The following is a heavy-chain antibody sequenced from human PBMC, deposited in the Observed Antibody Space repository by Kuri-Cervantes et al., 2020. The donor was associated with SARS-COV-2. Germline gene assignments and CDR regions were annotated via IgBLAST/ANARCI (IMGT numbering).Heavy chain of an antibody. CDR1: GYVFTSYS. J-gene: IGHJ4*02. Sequence: ASVKVSCKASGYVFTSYSMYWVRQAPGQRLEWLGWINSGNGNTKYSQKFQGRVAITRDTSASTAYMELSSLRSEDTAVYYCARDPGYFGYDLQSALDYWGQGTLVTVSS. CDR3: ARDPGYFGYDLQSALDY. D-gene: IGHD5-12*01. CDR2: INSGNGNT. V-gene: IGHV1-3*01.